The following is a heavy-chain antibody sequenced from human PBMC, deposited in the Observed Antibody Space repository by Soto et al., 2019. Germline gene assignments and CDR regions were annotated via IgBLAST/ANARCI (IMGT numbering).Heavy chain of an antibody. CDR2: ISSSGSA. Sequence: SETLSLTCTVSGGCMSGSRYYWGWIRQPPGKGLEWIGSISSSGSAYYNPSLKSRLTISVDTFKNQFSLKLSSVTAADTAVYYCEVNFDAWGQGTLVTVSS. CDR1: GGCMSGSRYY. CDR3: EVNFDA. D-gene: IGHD3-22*01. V-gene: IGHV4-39*01. J-gene: IGHJ4*02.